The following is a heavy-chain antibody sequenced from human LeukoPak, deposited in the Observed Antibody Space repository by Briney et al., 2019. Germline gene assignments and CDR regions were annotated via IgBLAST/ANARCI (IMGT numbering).Heavy chain of an antibody. CDR3: ASVIAVAGTGFDY. V-gene: IGHV1-2*02. CDR2: INPNSGGT. Sequence: RASVKVSCKASGYTFTGYYMHWVRQAPGQGLEWMGWINPNSGGTNYAQKFQGRVTMTRDTSISTAYMELSRLRSDDTAVYYCASVIAVAGTGFDYWGQGTLVTVSP. CDR1: GYTFTGYY. D-gene: IGHD6-19*01. J-gene: IGHJ4*02.